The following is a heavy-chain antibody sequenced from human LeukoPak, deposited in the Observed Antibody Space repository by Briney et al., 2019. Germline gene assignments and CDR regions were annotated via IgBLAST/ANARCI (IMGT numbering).Heavy chain of an antibody. CDR1: GFTFSKTF. V-gene: IGHV3-15*01. CDR2: IRNATAGGTA. Sequence: PGGSLRLSCAANGFTFSKTFMSWVRQAPGKGLEWVARIRNATAGGTAEYAAPVEGRFVVSRDDSKSMLYLQLNSLKNEDTAIYYCTSGSYYGTGSFDRWGQGVMVTVCS. CDR3: TSGSYYGTGSFDR. J-gene: IGHJ3*02. D-gene: IGHD1-26*01.